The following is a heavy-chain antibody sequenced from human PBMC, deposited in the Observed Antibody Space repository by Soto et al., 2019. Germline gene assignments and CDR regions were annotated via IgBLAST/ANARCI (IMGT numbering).Heavy chain of an antibody. CDR2: ISGSGGST. J-gene: IGHJ6*02. D-gene: IGHD4-17*01. Sequence: EVQLLESGGGLVQPGGSLRLSCAASGFTFSSYAMSWVRQAPGKGLEWVSAISGSGGSTYYADSVKGRFTISRDNSKNTLYLQMNSLRAEDTAVYYCARSVARGTTPVFYGMDVWGQGTTVTVSS. CDR1: GFTFSSYA. CDR3: ARSVARGTTPVFYGMDV. V-gene: IGHV3-23*01.